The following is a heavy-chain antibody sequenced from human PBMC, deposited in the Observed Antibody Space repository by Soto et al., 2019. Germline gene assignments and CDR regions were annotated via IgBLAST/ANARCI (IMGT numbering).Heavy chain of an antibody. CDR3: ARGHYDFWSGYYYYGMDV. CDR2: IYYSGST. J-gene: IGHJ6*02. CDR1: GGSISSYY. Sequence: SETLSLTCTVSGGSISSYYWSWIRQPPGKGLEWIGYIYYSGSTNYNPSLKSRVTISVDTSKNQFSLKLSSVTAADTAVYYCARGHYDFWSGYYYYGMDVWGQGTTVTVSS. V-gene: IGHV4-59*01. D-gene: IGHD3-3*01.